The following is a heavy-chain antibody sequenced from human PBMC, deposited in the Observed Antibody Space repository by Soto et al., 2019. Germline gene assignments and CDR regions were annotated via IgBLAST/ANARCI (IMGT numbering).Heavy chain of an antibody. V-gene: IGHV1-18*01. Sequence: GASVKVSCKASGYTFTRSGISWVRQAPGQGLEWMGWISTCNGDTNYAQTFQGRVTMTTDTSTSTVHMEVRSLRSDDTAVYYCAREGVAPYYYYGMDVWAKGPPSPSP. CDR1: GYTFTRSG. J-gene: IGHJ6*02. CDR2: ISTCNGDT. CDR3: AREGVAPYYYYGMDV. D-gene: IGHD5-12*01.